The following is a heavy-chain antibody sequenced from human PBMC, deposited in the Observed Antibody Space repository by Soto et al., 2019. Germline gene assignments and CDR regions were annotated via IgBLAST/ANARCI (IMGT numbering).Heavy chain of an antibody. J-gene: IGHJ4*02. Sequence: QVQLVESGGGVVQPGRSLRLSCAASGFAFTNYAMHWVRQAPGKGLDWVAVISYDGSYIYYADSVKGRFTISRDNSKNTVYLQMNGLRAEDTAVYYCTNLYIGGDFDYWGQGTLVTVSS. V-gene: IGHV3-30-3*01. CDR1: GFAFTNYA. CDR3: TNLYIGGDFDY. D-gene: IGHD5-12*01. CDR2: ISYDGSYI.